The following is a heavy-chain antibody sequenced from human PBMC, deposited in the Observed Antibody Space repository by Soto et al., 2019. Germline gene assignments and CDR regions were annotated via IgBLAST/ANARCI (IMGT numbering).Heavy chain of an antibody. CDR2: IGVGSDHT. D-gene: IGHD3-16*01. Sequence: SLRLSCIASGSSFISFNINWMRRAPGQGLEWVACIGVGSDHTYYAHSLQGRVTITRDNSKASAYIELTSLRAEDTAVYFCAGDLRHIGVMFWDWGQGTTVTVSS. CDR1: GSSFISFN. J-gene: IGHJ6*02. CDR3: AGDLRHIGVMFWD. V-gene: IGHV3-21*01.